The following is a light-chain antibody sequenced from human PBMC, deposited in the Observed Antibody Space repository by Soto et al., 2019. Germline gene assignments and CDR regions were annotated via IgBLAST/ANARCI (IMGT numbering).Light chain of an antibody. Sequence: ELVLTQSPATLSLSPGERATLSCKTSQSVSSYLAWYQQKPGQAPRLLIYDASNRATGIPARFSGSGSGTDFTLTISSLEPEDFAVYYCQQRRIWPPITFGQGTRLEIK. CDR3: QQRRIWPPIT. J-gene: IGKJ5*01. CDR1: QSVSSY. CDR2: DAS. V-gene: IGKV3-11*01.